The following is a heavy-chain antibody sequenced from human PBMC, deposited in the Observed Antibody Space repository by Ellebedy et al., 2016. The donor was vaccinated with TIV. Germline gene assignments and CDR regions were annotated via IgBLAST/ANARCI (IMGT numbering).Heavy chain of an antibody. D-gene: IGHD5-18*01. CDR2: IKQDGSEK. CDR1: GFTFSSYW. V-gene: IGHV3-7*01. J-gene: IGHJ4*02. Sequence: GGSLRLXXAASGFTFSSYWMSWVRQAPGKGLEWVANIKQDGSEKYYVDSVKGRFTISRDNAKNSLYLQMNSLRAEDTAVYYCARGLYSYGYSYWGQGTLVTVSS. CDR3: ARGLYSYGYSY.